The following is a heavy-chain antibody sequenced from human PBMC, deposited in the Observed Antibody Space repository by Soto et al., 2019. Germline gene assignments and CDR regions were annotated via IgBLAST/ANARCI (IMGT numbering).Heavy chain of an antibody. CDR3: ASSKRQLWFLIVY. J-gene: IGHJ4*02. D-gene: IGHD5-18*01. CDR2: ISNDGSNK. V-gene: IGHV3-30*03. Sequence: GGSLRLSCAASGFSFSDHGMHWVRQAPGKGLEWLALISNDGSNKYYADSVKGRFTISRDNSKNTLYLQIDSLRPEDTAVYYCASSKRQLWFLIVYCGLGTLVSVSS. CDR1: GFSFSDHG.